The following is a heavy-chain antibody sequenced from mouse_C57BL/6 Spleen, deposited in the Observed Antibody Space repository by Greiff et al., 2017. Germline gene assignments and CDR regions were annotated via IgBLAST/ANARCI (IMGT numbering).Heavy chain of an antibody. J-gene: IGHJ3*01. Sequence: VQLQQSGPGMVKPSQSLSLTCTVTGYSITSGYDWHWIRHFPGNKLEWMGYISYSGSTNYNPSLKSRISITHDTSKNHFFLKLNSVTTEDTATYYCAREGDYDGVWFAYWGQGTLGTVAA. CDR1: GYSITSGYD. D-gene: IGHD2-4*01. CDR2: ISYSGST. CDR3: AREGDYDGVWFAY. V-gene: IGHV3-1*01.